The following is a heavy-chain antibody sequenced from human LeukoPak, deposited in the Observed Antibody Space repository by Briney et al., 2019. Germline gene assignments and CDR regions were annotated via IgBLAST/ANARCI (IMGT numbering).Heavy chain of an antibody. CDR2: INHSGST. CDR1: GGSFSGYY. J-gene: IGHJ4*02. CDR3: ARDLYFGSGY. D-gene: IGHD6-25*01. Sequence: SETLSLTCAVYGGSFSGYYWSWIRQPPGKGLEWIGEINHSGSTNYNPSLKSRVTISVDTSKNQFSLKLSSVTAADTAVYYCARDLYFGSGYWGQGTLVTVSS. V-gene: IGHV4-34*01.